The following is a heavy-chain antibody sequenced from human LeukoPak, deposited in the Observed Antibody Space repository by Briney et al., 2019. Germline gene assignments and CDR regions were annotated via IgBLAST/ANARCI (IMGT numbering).Heavy chain of an antibody. D-gene: IGHD6-19*01. Sequence: TGGSLSLSCAASGFTFSRFWTHWTRQTPGRGLVWISRINEDGSGTTYADSVMGQFTISRDNAKNTVYLKMNSLRVDDTAVHYCGSGGPTVAGKAIDYWGQGALVTVSS. CDR1: GFTFSRFW. J-gene: IGHJ4*02. CDR2: INEDGSGT. CDR3: GSGGPTVAGKAIDY. V-gene: IGHV3-74*01.